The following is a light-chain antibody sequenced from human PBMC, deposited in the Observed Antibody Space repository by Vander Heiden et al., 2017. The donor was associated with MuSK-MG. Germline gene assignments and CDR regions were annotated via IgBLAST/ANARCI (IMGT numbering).Light chain of an antibody. V-gene: IGKV4-1*01. J-gene: IGKJ4*01. Sequence: DIVVTQAPDSLAVPLGERATINCKSSQSVLYSSDNKNYVSWYQQKPGQPPKLLIYWASTRESGVPDRFSGSGSGTDSTLTITSLQAEDVAVYYCQHYYSSPPVTFGGGTKVEIK. CDR2: WAS. CDR3: QHYYSSPPVT. CDR1: QSVLYSSDNKNY.